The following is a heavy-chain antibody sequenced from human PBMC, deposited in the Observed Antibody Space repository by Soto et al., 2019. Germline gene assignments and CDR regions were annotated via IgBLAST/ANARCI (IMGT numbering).Heavy chain of an antibody. CDR3: ARASTGGWLDYYYYGMDV. D-gene: IGHD6-19*01. CDR2: MNPNSGNT. Sequence: ASLKVSCKAAGYAFTSYDINWVRQATGQGLEWMGWMNPNSGNTGYAQKFQGRVTMTRNTSISTAYMELSSLRSEDTAVYYCARASTGGWLDYYYYGMDVWGQGTTVTVSS. V-gene: IGHV1-8*01. J-gene: IGHJ6*02. CDR1: GYAFTSYD.